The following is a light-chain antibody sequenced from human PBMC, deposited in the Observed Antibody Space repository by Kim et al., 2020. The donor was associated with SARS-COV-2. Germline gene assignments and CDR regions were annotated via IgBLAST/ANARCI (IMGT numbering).Light chain of an antibody. Sequence: RTITSSSGSSSNSASNVVPWYQHLPGTAPKLLIYGNNHRPSGVPDRFSASKSGTSASLAISGLRSEDEADYYCAAWDGSLSGPVFGGGTQLTVL. CDR3: AAWDGSLSGPV. V-gene: IGLV1-47*02. CDR2: GNN. CDR1: SSNSASNV. J-gene: IGLJ2*01.